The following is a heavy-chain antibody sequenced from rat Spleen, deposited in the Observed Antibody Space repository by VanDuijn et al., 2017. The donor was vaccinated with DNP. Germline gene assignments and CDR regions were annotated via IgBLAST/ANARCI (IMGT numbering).Heavy chain of an antibody. D-gene: IGHD1-9*01. CDR3: TSAYYGYKNWFVY. CDR2: MWSGGST. V-gene: IGHV2S63*01. CDR1: GFSLTTNG. J-gene: IGHJ3*01. Sequence: VQLKESGPGLVQPSQTLSLTCTVSGFSLTTNGVSWVRQPPGKGLEWMGVMWSGGSTSYSSTLISRLSISRDTSQSQVFLEIDSLQTEDTALYYCTSAYYGYKNWFVYWGQGTLVTVSS.